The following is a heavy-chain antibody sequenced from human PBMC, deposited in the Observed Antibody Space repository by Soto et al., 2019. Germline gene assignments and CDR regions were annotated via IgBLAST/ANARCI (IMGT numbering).Heavy chain of an antibody. Sequence: QVQLVQSGAEVKKPGASVKVSCKASGYTFTGYYMHWVRQAPGQGLEWMGWINPNSGGPNYAQKFQGWVTMTRDTSISTAYMELSRLRSDDTAVYYCARAPQYGDYVMTFDYWGQGTLVTVSS. V-gene: IGHV1-2*04. CDR2: INPNSGGP. CDR3: ARAPQYGDYVMTFDY. CDR1: GYTFTGYY. D-gene: IGHD4-17*01. J-gene: IGHJ4*02.